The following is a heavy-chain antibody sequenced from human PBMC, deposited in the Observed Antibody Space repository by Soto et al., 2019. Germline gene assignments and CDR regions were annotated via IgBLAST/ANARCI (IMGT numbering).Heavy chain of an antibody. J-gene: IGHJ4*02. D-gene: IGHD2-21*01. CDR2: INANNGNT. V-gene: IGHV1-2*04. CDR3: ARDAEAYCGGDCHFDY. Sequence: ASVKVSCKASGYTFTSYAMHWVRQAPGQRLEWMGWINANNGNTKYAQKFQGWVTMTRDTSISTAYMELSRLRSDDTAVYYCARDAEAYCGGDCHFDYWGQGTLVTVSS. CDR1: GYTFTSYA.